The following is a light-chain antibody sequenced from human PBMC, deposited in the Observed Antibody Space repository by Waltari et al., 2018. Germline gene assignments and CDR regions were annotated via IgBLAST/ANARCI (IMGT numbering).Light chain of an antibody. Sequence: QAVVTQEPSLTVSPGGTVTLTGGSSTGAVTSGHYPYWFQQKPGQAPRTLVYVTSNKPSWTPARFSGSLLGGKAALTLSGAQPEDEADYYCLLSYRGARVFGGGTKLTVL. CDR2: VTS. V-gene: IGLV7-46*01. CDR1: TGAVTSGHY. J-gene: IGLJ3*02. CDR3: LLSYRGARV.